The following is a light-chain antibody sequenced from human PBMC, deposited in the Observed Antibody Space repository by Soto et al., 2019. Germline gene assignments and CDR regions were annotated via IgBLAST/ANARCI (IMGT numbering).Light chain of an antibody. V-gene: IGLV2-14*01. CDR1: SSDVAGFNY. Sequence: SALIQLASVSGSPGRSITISCTGTSSDVAGFNYVSCYQHDPHRTPNRMIYEVTYRPSAVSNRFSGSNSANTASLTISGHQAEGEDDYYCSSYTSSNTLEVFGIGTKVTVL. CDR2: EVT. CDR3: SSYTSSNTLEV. J-gene: IGLJ1*01.